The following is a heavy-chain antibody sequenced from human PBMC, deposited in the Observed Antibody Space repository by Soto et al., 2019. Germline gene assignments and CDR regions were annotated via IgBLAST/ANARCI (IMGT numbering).Heavy chain of an antibody. D-gene: IGHD2-2*02. J-gene: IGHJ5*02. CDR2: IYYSGST. CDR3: ARDAVPAAIFYNWFDP. V-gene: IGHV4-31*03. CDR1: GGSISSGGYY. Sequence: QVQLQESGPGLVKPSQTLSLTCTVSGGSISSGGYYWSWIRQHPGKGLEWIGYIYYSGSTHYNPSLKSRVTISVDTSKNQFSLKLSSVTAADTAVYYCARDAVPAAIFYNWFDPWGQGTLVTVSS.